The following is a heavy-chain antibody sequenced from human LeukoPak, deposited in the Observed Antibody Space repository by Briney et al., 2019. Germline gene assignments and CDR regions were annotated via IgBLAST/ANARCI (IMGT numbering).Heavy chain of an antibody. CDR2: ISGSGGST. J-gene: IGHJ4*02. Sequence: GGSLRLSCAASGFTFSSYAMSWVRQAPGKGLEWVSAISGSGGSTYYADSVKGRFTISRDNSKNTLYLQMNSLRAEDTAVYYCAKAWGTDSGYDGPWTSTTGWDYWGQGTLVTVSS. CDR1: GFTFSSYA. D-gene: IGHD5-12*01. V-gene: IGHV3-23*01. CDR3: AKAWGTDSGYDGPWTSTTGWDY.